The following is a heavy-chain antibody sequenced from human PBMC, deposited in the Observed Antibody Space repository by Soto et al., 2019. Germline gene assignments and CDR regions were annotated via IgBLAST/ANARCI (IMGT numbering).Heavy chain of an antibody. CDR3: ARCGNY. CDR2: INRSGCT. J-gene: IGHJ4*02. CDR1: GGSFSGYF. V-gene: IGHV4-34*01. D-gene: IGHD2-21*01. Sequence: QVQLQQWGAGLLKPSETLSLTCAVSGGSFSGYFWGWIRQPPGKGLEWIGEINRSGCTNYNPSLKRRATISVDTSKSHFTLKLSSVTAADTAVYYCARCGNYWGQGILVTVSS.